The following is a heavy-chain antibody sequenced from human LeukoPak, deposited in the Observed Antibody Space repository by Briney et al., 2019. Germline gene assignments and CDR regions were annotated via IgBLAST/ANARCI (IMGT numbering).Heavy chain of an antibody. V-gene: IGHV3-23*01. CDR3: VPRKEWSCHMDV. CDR1: GLAFSTYA. Sequence: GRSLRLSCAASGLAFSTYAIGGVGQATGKGLEWVSVMNSIIGGAYYAASVTGRLTISRYNSKNTLSLQMNSLRPQGTAVYYCVPRKEWSCHMDVWGKGTTVTVSS. CDR2: MNSIIGGA. D-gene: IGHD3-3*01. J-gene: IGHJ6*03.